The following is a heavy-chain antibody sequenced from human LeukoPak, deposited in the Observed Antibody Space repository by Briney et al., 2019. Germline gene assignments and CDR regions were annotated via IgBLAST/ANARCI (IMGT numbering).Heavy chain of an antibody. V-gene: IGHV1-2*06. D-gene: IGHD6-13*01. Sequence: ASVTVSCTASGYTFTGYYMHWVRQAPGQGLEWMGRINPNSGGTNYAQKFQGRVTMTRDTSISTAYMELSRLRSDDTAVYYCAREFRIAAAADDYWGQGTLVTVSS. CDR3: AREFRIAAAADDY. J-gene: IGHJ4*02. CDR1: GYTFTGYY. CDR2: INPNSGGT.